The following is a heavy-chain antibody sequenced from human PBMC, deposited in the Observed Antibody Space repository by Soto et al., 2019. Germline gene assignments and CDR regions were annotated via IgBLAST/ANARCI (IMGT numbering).Heavy chain of an antibody. CDR3: ARDPYYYDSSGYYYYYYGMDV. CDR1: GFTFSSYG. J-gene: IGHJ6*02. D-gene: IGHD3-22*01. V-gene: IGHV3-33*01. Sequence: GGSLRLSCAASGFTFSSYGMDGVRQAPGKGLEWVAVIWYDGSNKYYADSVKGRFTISRDNSKNTLYPQMNSLRAEDTAVYYCARDPYYYDSSGYYYYYYGMDVWGQGTTVTVSS. CDR2: IWYDGSNK.